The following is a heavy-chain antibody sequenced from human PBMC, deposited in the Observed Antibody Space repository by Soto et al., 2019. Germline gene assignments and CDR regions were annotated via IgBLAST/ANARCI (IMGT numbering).Heavy chain of an antibody. J-gene: IGHJ4*02. V-gene: IGHV3-23*01. CDR3: AREGGSIGGWFGRKFDS. CDR1: GFSFSTHA. D-gene: IGHD6-19*01. CDR2: ISSGGTTT. Sequence: GGSLRLSCTASGFSFSTHAMSWVRQTPGKGLEWVSSISSGGTTTFYAASVEGRFTISRDKSKNTLYLQMNSLRADDTAVYYCAREGGSIGGWFGRKFDSWGQGTQVTVSS.